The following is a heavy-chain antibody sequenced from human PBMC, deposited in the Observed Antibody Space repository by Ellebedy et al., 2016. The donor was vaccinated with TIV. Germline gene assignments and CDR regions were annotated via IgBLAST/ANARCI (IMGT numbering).Heavy chain of an antibody. J-gene: IGHJ3*02. D-gene: IGHD6-6*01. V-gene: IGHV1-69*13. CDR1: GGTFSSYA. CDR2: FIPLFGTA. CDR3: AKKYSDSSDIDLDAFDI. Sequence: ASVKVSCXASGGTFSSYAISWVRQTPGEGLELMGGFIPLFGTANYAQKFQGRVTITADDSTSTVYMELSSPRSEDTAVYYCAKKYSDSSDIDLDAFDIWGQGTMVTVSS.